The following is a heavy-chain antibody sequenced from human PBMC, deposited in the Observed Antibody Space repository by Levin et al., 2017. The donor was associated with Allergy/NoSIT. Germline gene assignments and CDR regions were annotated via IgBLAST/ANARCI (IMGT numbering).Heavy chain of an antibody. V-gene: IGHV3-23*01. J-gene: IGHJ6*02. Sequence: GGSLRLSCAGSGFTFYNYAINWVRRAPGKGLEWVSLISGSGDETYFADSVKGRFTISRDNSMNTVFLQMNSLRAEDTAVYYCAKDNKLGYDFYPYSFGFDVWRQGTAVTVS. CDR2: ISGSGDET. CDR1: GFTFYNYA. D-gene: IGHD5-12*01. CDR3: AKDNKLGYDFYPYSFGFDV.